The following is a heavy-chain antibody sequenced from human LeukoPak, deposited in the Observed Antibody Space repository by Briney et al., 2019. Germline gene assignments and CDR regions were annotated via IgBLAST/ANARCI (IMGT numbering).Heavy chain of an antibody. V-gene: IGHV4-38-2*02. J-gene: IGHJ5*02. CDR2: IYHSGST. Sequence: PSETLSLTCTVSGYSISSGYYWGWIRQPPGKGLEWIGSIYHSGSTYYNPSLKSRVTISVDTSKNQFSLKLSSVTAADTAVYYCARDTKIMVRGVIVSWFDPWGQGTLVTVSS. D-gene: IGHD3-10*01. CDR1: GYSISSGYY. CDR3: ARDTKIMVRGVIVSWFDP.